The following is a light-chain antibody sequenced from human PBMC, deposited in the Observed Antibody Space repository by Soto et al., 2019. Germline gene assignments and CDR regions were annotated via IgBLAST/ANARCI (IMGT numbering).Light chain of an antibody. CDR3: QLRDNWPS. Sequence: EIVLTQSPATLSLSPGERATLSCRASQSVNSFLAWYQQKPGQAPRLLIYDASNRATGIPARFSGSGSGTDFHLTISSLEPEDFAVYYCQLRDNWPSFGQGTKLEIK. J-gene: IGKJ2*01. V-gene: IGKV3-11*01. CDR2: DAS. CDR1: QSVNSF.